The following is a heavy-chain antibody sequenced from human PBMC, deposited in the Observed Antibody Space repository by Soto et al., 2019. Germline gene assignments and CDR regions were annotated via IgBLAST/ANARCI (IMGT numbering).Heavy chain of an antibody. Sequence: ASGKVSCKASGGTFSSYAISWVRQAPGQGLEWMGGIIPIFGTANYAQKFQGRVTITADKSTSTAYMELSSLRSEDTAVYYCARANYDFPLNWFDPWGQGTLVTVSS. J-gene: IGHJ5*02. V-gene: IGHV1-69*06. CDR2: IIPIFGTA. D-gene: IGHD3-3*01. CDR1: GGTFSSYA. CDR3: ARANYDFPLNWFDP.